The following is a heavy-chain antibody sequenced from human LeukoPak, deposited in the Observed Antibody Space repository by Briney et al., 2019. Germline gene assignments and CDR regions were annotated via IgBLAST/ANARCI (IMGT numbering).Heavy chain of an antibody. J-gene: IGHJ5*02. D-gene: IGHD6-13*01. Sequence: ASVTVSCKASGGTFNSYAISWVRQAPGQGLEWMGGIIPIFGTANYAQKFQGRVTITADESRSTAYMELSSLRSEDTAVYYCARGGYSSSWLSWFDPWGQGTLVTVSS. V-gene: IGHV1-69*13. CDR3: ARGGYSSSWLSWFDP. CDR1: GGTFNSYA. CDR2: IIPIFGTA.